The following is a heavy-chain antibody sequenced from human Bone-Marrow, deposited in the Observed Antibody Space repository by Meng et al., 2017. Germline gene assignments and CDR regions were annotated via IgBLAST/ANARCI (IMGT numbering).Heavy chain of an antibody. J-gene: IGHJ5*02. CDR2: IYYSGST. V-gene: IGHV4-31*03. Sequence: QVQLRGSGPGLLNPPQTLSLPCTGAGVSISRGGYYWSWIRQHPGKGLEWIGYIYYSGSTYYNPSLKSRVTISVDTSKNQFSLKLSSVTAADTAVYYCARGYGSGSSSDWFDPGGQGTLVTVSS. CDR3: ARGYGSGSSSDWFDP. CDR1: GVSISRGGYY. D-gene: IGHD3-10*01.